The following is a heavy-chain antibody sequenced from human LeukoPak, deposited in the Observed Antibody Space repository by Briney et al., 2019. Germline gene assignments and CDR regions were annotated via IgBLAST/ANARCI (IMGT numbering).Heavy chain of an antibody. Sequence: GGSLRLSCAVSGFTFSSNRMSWVRQAPGKGLEGVANIYQHGSEEHYVDSVKGRFTISRDNAKNSLYLQMDSLRAEDTAMYYCAREATFGYHYFDYWGQGTLVTVSS. CDR2: IYQHGSEE. CDR3: AREATFGYHYFDY. CDR1: GFTFSSNR. D-gene: IGHD3-16*01. V-gene: IGHV3-7*01. J-gene: IGHJ4*02.